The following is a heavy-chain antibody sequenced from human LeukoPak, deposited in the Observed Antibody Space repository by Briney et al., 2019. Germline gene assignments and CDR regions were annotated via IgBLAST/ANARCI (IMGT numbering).Heavy chain of an antibody. J-gene: IGHJ4*02. V-gene: IGHV3-53*01. D-gene: IGHD6-19*01. CDR3: ARGGVAVADRYFDY. Sequence: GGSLRLSCAASGFSVSSKYMSWVRQAPGKGLEWVPTIYSGGNTYYADSVKGRLTISRDNSKNTLYLQMSSLRAEDTAVYYCARGGVAVADRYFDYWGQGILVTVSS. CDR2: IYSGGNT. CDR1: GFSVSSKY.